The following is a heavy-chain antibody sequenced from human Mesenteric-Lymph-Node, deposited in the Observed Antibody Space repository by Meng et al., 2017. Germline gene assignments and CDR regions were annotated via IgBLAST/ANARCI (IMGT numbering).Heavy chain of an antibody. CDR2: MYTSGPT. J-gene: IGHJ5*02. Sequence: ESLKISCSVSGTSVSNYYWSWIRQADGKGLEWIGQMYTSGPTKYNPSLKSRVTMSVDMSKNQFSLKLRSVTAADTAIYYCARWYNSNLDPWVPGILVTVSS. CDR1: GTSVSNYY. V-gene: IGHV4-4*07. CDR3: ARWYNSNLDP. D-gene: IGHD1-14*01.